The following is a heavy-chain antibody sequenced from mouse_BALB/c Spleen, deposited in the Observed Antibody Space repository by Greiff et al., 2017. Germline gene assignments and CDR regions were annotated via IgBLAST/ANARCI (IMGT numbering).Heavy chain of an antibody. CDR2: INPSSGYT. J-gene: IGHJ2*01. CDR1: GYTFTSYT. Sequence: QVQLQQSGAELARPGASVKMSCKASGYTFTSYTMHWVKQRPGQGLEWIGYINPSSGYTNYNQKFKDKATLTADKSSSTAYMQLSSLTSEDSAVYYCARGDNRYDNFDYWGQGTTLTVSS. D-gene: IGHD2-14*01. V-gene: IGHV1-4*01. CDR3: ARGDNRYDNFDY.